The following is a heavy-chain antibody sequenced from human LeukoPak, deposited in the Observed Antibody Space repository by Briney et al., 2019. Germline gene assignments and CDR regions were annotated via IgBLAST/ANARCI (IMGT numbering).Heavy chain of an antibody. J-gene: IGHJ3*02. CDR2: INPSGGST. D-gene: IGHD1-26*01. V-gene: IGHV1-46*01. Sequence: ASVKVSCKASGYTFTSYYMHWVRQAPGQGLEWMGIINPSGGSTSYAQKFQGRVTMTRDMSTSTVYMELSSLRSEDTAVYYCARSSLGSGSYSDAFDIWGQGTMVTVSS. CDR1: GYTFTSYY. CDR3: ARSSLGSGSYSDAFDI.